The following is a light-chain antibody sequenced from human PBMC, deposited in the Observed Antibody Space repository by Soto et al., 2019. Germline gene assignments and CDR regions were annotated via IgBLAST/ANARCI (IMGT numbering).Light chain of an antibody. CDR1: SSDVGGYIL. CDR2: EGS. Sequence: QSALTQPASVSGSPGQSITISCTGTSSDVGGYILVSWYQQEPGKAPKLMIYEGSKRPSGVSNRFSGSKSGNTASLTISGLQAEAEAHYYCCSYVGGDTYLIFGGGTKVTVL. V-gene: IGLV2-23*01. CDR3: CSYVGGDTYLI. J-gene: IGLJ2*01.